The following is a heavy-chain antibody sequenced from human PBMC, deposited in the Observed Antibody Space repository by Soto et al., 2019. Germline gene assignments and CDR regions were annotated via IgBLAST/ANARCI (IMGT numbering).Heavy chain of an antibody. J-gene: IGHJ6*02. Sequence: QPGGSLRLSCAASGFTFSSYGMHWVRQAPGKGLEWVAVISYDGSNKYYADSVKGRFTISRDNSKNTLYLQMNSLRAEDTAVYYCANQWPSYDFWSGYYVWWVGYGMDVWGQGTTVTVSS. CDR2: ISYDGSNK. D-gene: IGHD3-3*01. V-gene: IGHV3-30*18. CDR1: GFTFSSYG. CDR3: ANQWPSYDFWSGYYVWWVGYGMDV.